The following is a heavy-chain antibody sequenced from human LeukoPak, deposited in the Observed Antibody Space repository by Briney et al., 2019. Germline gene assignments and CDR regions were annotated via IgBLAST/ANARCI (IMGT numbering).Heavy chain of an antibody. CDR1: GYTFTGYY. J-gene: IGHJ4*02. D-gene: IGHD1-7*01. V-gene: IGHV1-2*06. CDR2: INPNSGGT. Sequence: GASVKVSCKASGYTFTGYYMHWVRQAPGQGLEWMGRINPNSGGTSYAQKFQGRVTMTRDTSTSTVYMELSSLRSEDTAVYYCARGVAYNWNYVNYWGQGTLVTVSS. CDR3: ARGVAYNWNYVNY.